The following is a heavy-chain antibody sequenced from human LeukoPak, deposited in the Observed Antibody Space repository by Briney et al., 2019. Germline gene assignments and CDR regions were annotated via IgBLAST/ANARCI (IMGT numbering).Heavy chain of an antibody. CDR2: ISHSGSS. CDR3: ARGLRFDP. CDR1: GGPFRGFF. Sequence: SETLSLTCAVYGGPFRGFFWSWIRQAPGKGLEWIGEISHSGSSNYNPSLKSRVTISVDTSKNQFSLKLSSVTAADTAVYYCARGLRFDPWGQGTLVTVSS. J-gene: IGHJ5*02. V-gene: IGHV4-34*01.